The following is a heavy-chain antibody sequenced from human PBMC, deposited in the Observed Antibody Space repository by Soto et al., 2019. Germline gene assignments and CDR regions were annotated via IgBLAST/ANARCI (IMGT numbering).Heavy chain of an antibody. D-gene: IGHD2-15*01. CDR3: ARVPYCSGGSCYSGSFDI. J-gene: IGHJ3*02. CDR2: IYYSGST. V-gene: IGHV4-61*01. Sequence: SETLSLTCTVSGGSVSSGSYYWSWIRQPPGKGLEWIGYIYYSGSTNYNPSHKSRVTISVDTSKNQFSLKLSSVTAADTAVYYCARVPYCSGGSCYSGSFDIWGQGTMVTVSS. CDR1: GGSVSSGSYY.